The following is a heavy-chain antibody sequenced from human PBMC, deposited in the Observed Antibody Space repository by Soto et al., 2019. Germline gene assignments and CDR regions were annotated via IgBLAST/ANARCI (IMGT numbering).Heavy chain of an antibody. Sequence: EVQLLESGGGLVQPGGSLRLSCAASGFTFSSYAMSWVRQAPGKGLEWVSAISGSGGSTYYADSVKGRFTISRDNSKNTLYLQMNSLRAEDTAVYYCAKDRRPAGLYGDYGLDVWGQGTTVTVSS. CDR2: ISGSGGST. D-gene: IGHD3-16*01. J-gene: IGHJ6*02. CDR3: AKDRRPAGLYGDYGLDV. V-gene: IGHV3-23*01. CDR1: GFTFSSYA.